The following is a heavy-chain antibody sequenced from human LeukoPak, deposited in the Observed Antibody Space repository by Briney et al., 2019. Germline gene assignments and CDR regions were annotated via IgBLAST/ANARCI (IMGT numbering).Heavy chain of an antibody. CDR1: GGSTSSSSFY. J-gene: IGHJ4*02. V-gene: IGHV4-39*01. CDR2: ISYSGRT. CDR3: ARLRAYYYDSSGYYNFDF. D-gene: IGHD3-22*01. Sequence: PSETLSLTCTVSGGSTSSSSFYWGWIRQPPGKGLECIGRISYSGRTYYNPSLQSRVTISVDTSKNQFSLRLSSVTAADTAVYYCARLRAYYYDSSGYYNFDFWDQGTLVTVSS.